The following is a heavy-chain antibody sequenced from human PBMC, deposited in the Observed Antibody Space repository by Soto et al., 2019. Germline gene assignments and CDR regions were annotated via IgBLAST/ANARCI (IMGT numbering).Heavy chain of an antibody. D-gene: IGHD3-16*01. CDR2: ISATGGGT. CDR3: AKDRRAGGNSAFYFDF. Sequence: SLRLSCAASGLKFSNYAMSWVRQAPGKGLEWVSLISATGGGTYYADSVKGRFTISRDNSHNTLYLQVHSLTAEDTAVYYCAKDRRAGGNSAFYFDFWGQGAQVT. CDR1: GLKFSNYA. J-gene: IGHJ4*02. V-gene: IGHV3-23*01.